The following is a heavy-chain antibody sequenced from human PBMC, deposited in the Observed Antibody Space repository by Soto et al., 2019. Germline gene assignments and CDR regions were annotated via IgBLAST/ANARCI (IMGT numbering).Heavy chain of an antibody. J-gene: IGHJ6*02. CDR3: TTTKSAGYYYYYGMDV. D-gene: IGHD6-13*01. CDR1: GFTFNNAW. V-gene: IGHV3-15*07. Sequence: GSLRLSCAASGFTFNNAWMNWVRQAPGKGLEWVGRIKSKTDAETTEYAAPVKGRFIISRDDSKHTLYLQMNSLKTEDTAVYYCTTTKSAGYYYYYGMDVWCQGTTVNVSS. CDR2: IKSKTDAETT.